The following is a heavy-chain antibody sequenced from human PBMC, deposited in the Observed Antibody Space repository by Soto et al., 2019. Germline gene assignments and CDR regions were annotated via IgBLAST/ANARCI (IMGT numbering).Heavy chain of an antibody. CDR1: GGTFSSYA. Sequence: QVQLVQSGAEVKKPGSSVKVSCKASGGTFSSYAISWVRQAPGQGLEWMGGIIPIFGAANYAQKLQGRVTINEDESTSTDYMELSSLRSEDTAVYYGAGPKGRGGGDPAFDYWGQGTLVTVSS. D-gene: IGHD4-17*01. CDR2: IIPIFGAA. V-gene: IGHV1-69*01. J-gene: IGHJ4*02. CDR3: AGPKGRGGGDPAFDY.